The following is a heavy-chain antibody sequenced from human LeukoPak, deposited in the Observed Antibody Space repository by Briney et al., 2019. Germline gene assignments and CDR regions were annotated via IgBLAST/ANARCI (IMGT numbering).Heavy chain of an antibody. J-gene: IGHJ4*02. CDR1: GDSISSYY. V-gene: IGHV4-59*12. CDR3: ARVPRSYDRSCPFDY. Sequence: ASETLSLTCTVSGDSISSYYWSWIRQPPGKGLEWIGYIYYSGSTYYNPSLKSRVTISVDTSKNQFSLKLSSVTAADTAVYYCARVPRSYDRSCPFDYWGQGTLVTVSS. D-gene: IGHD3-9*01. CDR2: IYYSGST.